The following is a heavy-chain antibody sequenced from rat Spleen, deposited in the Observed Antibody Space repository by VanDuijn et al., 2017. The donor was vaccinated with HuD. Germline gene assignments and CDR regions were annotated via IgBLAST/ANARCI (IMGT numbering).Heavy chain of an antibody. CDR3: ARDKGSLYVMDA. J-gene: IGHJ4*01. CDR1: GFSLTSYN. V-gene: IGHV2-41*01. D-gene: IGHD5-1*01. CDR2: IWNTGGT. Sequence: QVQLKESGPGLVQPSQTLSLTCTVAGFSLTSYNVHWVRQPPGKGLEWMGVIWNTGGTRYNSALKSRLSIIKVTSKRQVFLKMNSLQTEATATYYCARDKGSLYVMDAWGQGASVTVSS.